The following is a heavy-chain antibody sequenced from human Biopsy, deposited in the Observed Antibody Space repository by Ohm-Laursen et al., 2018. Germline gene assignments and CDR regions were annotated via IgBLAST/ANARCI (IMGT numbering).Heavy chain of an antibody. CDR3: ARNTGWYGDLYYFDY. J-gene: IGHJ4*02. Sequence: ASVKVSCKASGYSFTSYYMHWVRQAPGQGLEWMGMINPSGSTTSYPQTFQGRVTMTRDTSKSTVYMELSNLRSADTAVYFCARNTGWYGDLYYFDYWGQGTLVTVSS. V-gene: IGHV1-46*01. D-gene: IGHD6-19*01. CDR2: INPSGSTT. CDR1: GYSFTSYY.